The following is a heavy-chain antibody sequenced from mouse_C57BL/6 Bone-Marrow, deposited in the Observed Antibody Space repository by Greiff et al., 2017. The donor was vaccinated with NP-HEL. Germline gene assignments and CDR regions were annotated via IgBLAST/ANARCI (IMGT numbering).Heavy chain of an antibody. CDR3: ARYHYGSSYGAYAMDY. V-gene: IGHV1-55*01. CDR2: IYPGSGST. D-gene: IGHD1-1*01. J-gene: IGHJ4*01. Sequence: QVQLQQPGAELVKPGASVKMSCKASGYTFTSYWITWVKQRPGQGLEWIGDIYPGSGSTNYNEKFKSKATLTVDTSSSTAYMQLSSLTSEDSAVYYCARYHYGSSYGAYAMDYWGQGTSVTVSS. CDR1: GYTFTSYW.